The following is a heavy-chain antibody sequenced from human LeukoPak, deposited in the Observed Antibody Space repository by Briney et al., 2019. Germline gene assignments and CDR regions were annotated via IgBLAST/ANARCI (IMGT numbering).Heavy chain of an antibody. CDR1: GYSFTSYW. J-gene: IGHJ4*02. CDR2: IYPGDSDT. CDR3: ARRGPGSTVIEYYFDY. V-gene: IGHV5-51*01. Sequence: GGSLKISCWGSGYSFTSYWNGWVRQMPGKGLEWRGIIYPGDSDTRYSPSFQGQVTISADKYISTAYLQWSSLTASGTAMYYCARRGPGSTVIEYYFDYWGQGTLVTVSS. D-gene: IGHD4-17*01.